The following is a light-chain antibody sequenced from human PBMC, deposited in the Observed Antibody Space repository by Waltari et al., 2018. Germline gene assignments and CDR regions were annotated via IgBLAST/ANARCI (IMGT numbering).Light chain of an antibody. CDR3: CSYAGSYTFV. J-gene: IGLJ1*01. CDR2: DVS. V-gene: IGLV2-11*01. Sequence: QSALTQPRSVSGSPGQSVTISCTGPSRDVGGYNHASWYHQHPGKAPKLMIYDVSKRPSGVPDRFSGSKSGNTASLTISGLQAEDEADYYCCSYAGSYTFVFGTGTKVTVL. CDR1: SRDVGGYNH.